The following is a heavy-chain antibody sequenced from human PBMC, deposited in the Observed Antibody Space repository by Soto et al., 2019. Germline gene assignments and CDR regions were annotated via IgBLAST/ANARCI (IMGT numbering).Heavy chain of an antibody. J-gene: IGHJ6*02. CDR2: NSAYNGNT. Sequence: QVQLVQSGGEVKKPGASVKVSCKTSGYSFTTYGISWVRQAPGQGLEWMGWNSAYNGNTNYAQKLQDRVTMTTDTSTSTAYIELRSLRSDATAVYYCAREGPAPYYYYGMDVWGQGSTVTVSS. V-gene: IGHV1-18*01. CDR1: GYSFTTYG. CDR3: AREGPAPYYYYGMDV.